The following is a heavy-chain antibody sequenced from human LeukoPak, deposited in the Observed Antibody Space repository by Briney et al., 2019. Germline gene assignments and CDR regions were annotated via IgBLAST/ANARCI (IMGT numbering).Heavy chain of an antibody. Sequence: SVKVSCKAATGTFSSYSHSRVRQAPGRGLEWMGRIIPIFDTADYTHRFQGRVTFSADKSTGTAFMELSSLRSEDTATYYCVRDYDTTGPQQNFFDFWRQGSLVTVSS. CDR3: VRDYDTTGPQQNFFDF. D-gene: IGHD3-3*01. V-gene: IGHV1-69*06. CDR1: TGTFSSYS. CDR2: IIPIFDTA. J-gene: IGHJ4*02.